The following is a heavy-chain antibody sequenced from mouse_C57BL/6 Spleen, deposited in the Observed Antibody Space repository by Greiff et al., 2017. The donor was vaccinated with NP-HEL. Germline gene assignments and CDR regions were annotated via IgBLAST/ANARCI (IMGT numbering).Heavy chain of an antibody. Sequence: EVKVVESGGGLVKPGGSLKLSCAASGFTFSDYGMHWVRQAPEKGLEWVAYISSGSSTIYYADTVKGRFTISRDNAKNTLFLQMTSLRSEDTAMYYCAREDYDEGYYFDYWGQGTTLTVSS. CDR2: ISSGSSTI. D-gene: IGHD2-4*01. CDR1: GFTFSDYG. CDR3: AREDYDEGYYFDY. J-gene: IGHJ2*01. V-gene: IGHV5-17*01.